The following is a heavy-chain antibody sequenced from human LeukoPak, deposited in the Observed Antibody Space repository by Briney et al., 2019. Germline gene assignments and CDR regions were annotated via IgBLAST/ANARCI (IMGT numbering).Heavy chain of an antibody. CDR3: ARVGDRVVPAANGWFDP. CDR2: IYRGGGT. V-gene: IGHV3-66*02. Sequence: GGSLRLSCASSGFLVSSYYMRGVRKARGGGVGRVSVIYRGGGTLYSASVEGRFTLSRDHSKNTLYLQMDSLRAEDTAGYYRARVGDRVVPAANGWFDPWGQDTLVRVSS. J-gene: IGHJ5*02. CDR1: GFLVSSYY. D-gene: IGHD2-2*01.